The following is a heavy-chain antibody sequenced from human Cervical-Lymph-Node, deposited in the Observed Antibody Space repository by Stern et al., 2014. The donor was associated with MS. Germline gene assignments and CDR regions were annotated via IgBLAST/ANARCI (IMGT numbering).Heavy chain of an antibody. J-gene: IGHJ4*02. CDR3: AKEGIAVASFDY. Sequence: EVQLVESGGDLAQPGGFLRLSCAVSGFTFSLYAMSWVRQAPGKGLEGVSAISGTDSSTYYAETVKGRFTISRDNSKYTLYLQMNNLRAEDTAVYYCAKEGIAVASFDYWGQGTLVTVSS. D-gene: IGHD6-19*01. V-gene: IGHV3-23*04. CDR2: ISGTDSST. CDR1: GFTFSLYA.